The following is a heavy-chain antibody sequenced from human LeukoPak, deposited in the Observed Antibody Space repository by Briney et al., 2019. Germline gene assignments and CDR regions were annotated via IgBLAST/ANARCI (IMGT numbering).Heavy chain of an antibody. D-gene: IGHD3-16*01. CDR3: ASGRPSPSLGEGYGMDV. Sequence: SETLSLTCAVYGGSFSGYYWSWIRQPPGKGLEWIGEINHSGSTNYNPSLKSRVTISVDTSKNQFSLKLSSVTAADTAVYYCASGRPSPSLGEGYGMDVWGQGTTVTVSS. CDR2: INHSGST. V-gene: IGHV4-34*01. J-gene: IGHJ6*02. CDR1: GGSFSGYY.